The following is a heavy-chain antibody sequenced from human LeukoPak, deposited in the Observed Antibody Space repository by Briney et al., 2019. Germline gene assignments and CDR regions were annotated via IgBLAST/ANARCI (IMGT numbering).Heavy chain of an antibody. V-gene: IGHV3-30-3*01. Sequence: PGGSLRLPCTASGFTFSSYAMHWVRQAPVKGLEWVAVISYDGSTQFYADSVKGRFTISRDNSKNTLDLQMNSLRTDDTAVYFCARGDKAVAFDWFDPWGQGTLVSVSS. CDR3: ARGDKAVAFDWFDP. D-gene: IGHD6-19*01. J-gene: IGHJ5*02. CDR2: ISYDGSTQ. CDR1: GFTFSSYA.